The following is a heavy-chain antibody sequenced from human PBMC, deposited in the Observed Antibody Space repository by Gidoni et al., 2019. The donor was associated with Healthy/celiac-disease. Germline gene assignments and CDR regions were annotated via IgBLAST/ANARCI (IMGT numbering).Heavy chain of an antibody. CDR1: GFTFSSYA. V-gene: IGHV3-30-3*01. CDR3: ARDLG. Sequence: QLHLLYPVGGWFQPGSSLTSSCAASGFTFSSYAMHWVRQAPGKGLEWVAVISYDGSNKYYADSVKGRFTISRDNSKNTLYLQMNSLRAEDTAVYYCARDLGWGQGTLVTVSS. J-gene: IGHJ4*02. CDR2: ISYDGSNK.